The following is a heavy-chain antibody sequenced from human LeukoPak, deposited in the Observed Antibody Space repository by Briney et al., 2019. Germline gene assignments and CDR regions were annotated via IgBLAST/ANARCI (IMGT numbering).Heavy chain of an antibody. Sequence: SETLSLTCTVSGDSISRYYWSWIRQPPGRGLEYIGYIYYSGITNYNPSLKSRVTISVDTSKNQISLKLSSVTAADTALYYRARVKDMVRGVFFDFWGQGTLVTVSS. D-gene: IGHD3-10*01. CDR3: ARVKDMVRGVFFDF. CDR2: IYYSGIT. V-gene: IGHV4-59*01. J-gene: IGHJ4*02. CDR1: GDSISRYY.